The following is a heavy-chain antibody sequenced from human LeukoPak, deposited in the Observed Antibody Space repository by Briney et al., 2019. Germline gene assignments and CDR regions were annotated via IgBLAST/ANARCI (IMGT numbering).Heavy chain of an antibody. D-gene: IGHD3-3*01. J-gene: IGHJ4*02. Sequence: GGSLRLSCAASGFTFSSYAMSWVRQAPGKGLEWVSAISGSGGSTYYADSVKGRFTISRDNSKNTLYLQMNSLRAEDTAVYYCAKGSGDFWSGYYACWGQGTLVTVSS. CDR2: ISGSGGST. V-gene: IGHV3-23*01. CDR1: GFTFSSYA. CDR3: AKGSGDFWSGYYAC.